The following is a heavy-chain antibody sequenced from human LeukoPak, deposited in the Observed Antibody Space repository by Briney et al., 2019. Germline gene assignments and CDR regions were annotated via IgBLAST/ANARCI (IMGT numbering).Heavy chain of an antibody. Sequence: ASVKVSCKASGYTFTSYDINWVRQATGQGLEWMGWMNPNNGNTGYAQKFQGRVIMTRSTSISTAYMDLSSLISEDTAVYYCARGVVAADTMAFDIWGQGTMVTVSS. CDR2: MNPNNGNT. CDR1: GYTFTSYD. D-gene: IGHD2-15*01. CDR3: ARGVVAADTMAFDI. V-gene: IGHV1-8*01. J-gene: IGHJ3*02.